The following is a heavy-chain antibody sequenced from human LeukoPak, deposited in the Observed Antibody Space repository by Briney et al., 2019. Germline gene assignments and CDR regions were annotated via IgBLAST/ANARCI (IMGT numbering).Heavy chain of an antibody. D-gene: IGHD3-9*01. Sequence: PSETLSLTCAVYGGSFSGYYWSWIRQPPGKGLEWIGEINHSGSTNYNPSLKSRVTISVDTSKNQFSLKLSSVTAADTAVYYCARGWRVLRYFDWSYNWFDPWGQGTLVTVSS. J-gene: IGHJ5*02. V-gene: IGHV4-34*01. CDR3: ARGWRVLRYFDWSYNWFDP. CDR1: GGSFSGYY. CDR2: INHSGST.